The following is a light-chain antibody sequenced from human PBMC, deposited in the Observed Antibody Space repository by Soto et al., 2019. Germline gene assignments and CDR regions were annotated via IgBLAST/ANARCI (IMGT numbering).Light chain of an antibody. CDR1: QDITNY. CDR2: AAS. Sequence: DIQMTQSPSAMSASVGDEVTITCRASQDITNYLVWFQQKPGKVPKRLIYAASDLQSGVPARFSGSGSGTEFTLTISSLQPEDFATYYSLQHDKYPYTFGQGTKLEIK. V-gene: IGKV1-17*03. J-gene: IGKJ2*01. CDR3: LQHDKYPYT.